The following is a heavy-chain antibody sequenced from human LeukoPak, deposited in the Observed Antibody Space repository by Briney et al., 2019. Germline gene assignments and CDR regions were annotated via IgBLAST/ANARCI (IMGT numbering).Heavy chain of an antibody. J-gene: IGHJ3*02. CDR3: AKDLWATVTTHDAFDI. Sequence: GGSLRLSCAASGFTFSSYWMHWVRQAPGKGLVWVSRINTDGSSTRYADSVKGRFTISRDNARNTLYLQMNSLRAEDTAVYYCAKDLWATVTTHDAFDIWGQGTMVTVSS. CDR2: INTDGSST. CDR1: GFTFSSYW. D-gene: IGHD4-17*01. V-gene: IGHV3-74*01.